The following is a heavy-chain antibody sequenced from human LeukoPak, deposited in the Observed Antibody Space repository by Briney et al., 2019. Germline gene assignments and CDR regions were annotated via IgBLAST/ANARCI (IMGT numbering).Heavy chain of an antibody. Sequence: GGSLRLSCAASGFTFSSYSMNWVRQAPGKGLEWVSSISSSSYIYYADSVKGRFTISRDNAKNSLYLQMNSLRAEDTAVYYCARVVAAAGTAGYFDYWGQGTLVTVSS. J-gene: IGHJ4*02. V-gene: IGHV3-21*01. CDR1: GFTFSSYS. D-gene: IGHD6-13*01. CDR3: ARVVAAAGTAGYFDY. CDR2: ISSSSYI.